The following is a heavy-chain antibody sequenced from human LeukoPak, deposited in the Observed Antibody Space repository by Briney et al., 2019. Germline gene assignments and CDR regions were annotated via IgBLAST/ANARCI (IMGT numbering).Heavy chain of an antibody. V-gene: IGHV4-61*02. Sequence: ASETLSLTCTVSGDSISRGSYYWSWIRQPAGKGLEWIGRIYTSGSTNYNPSLKSRVTMSVDTSKNQFSLKLSSVTAADTAVYYCARALVGAIFDYWGQGTLVTVSS. CDR1: GDSISRGSYY. CDR2: IYTSGST. J-gene: IGHJ4*02. D-gene: IGHD1-26*01. CDR3: ARALVGAIFDY.